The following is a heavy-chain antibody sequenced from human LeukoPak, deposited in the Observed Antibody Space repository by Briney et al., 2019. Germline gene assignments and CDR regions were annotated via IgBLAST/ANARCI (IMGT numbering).Heavy chain of an antibody. D-gene: IGHD3-16*01. Sequence: GASVKVSCKASGYTFTSYYMHWVRQAPGQGLEWMGIINPSGGSTSYAQKFQGRVTMTRDTSTSTVYMELSSLRSEDTAVYYCARDFGYEGGPSSWFDPWGQGTLVTVSS. CDR2: INPSGGST. J-gene: IGHJ5*02. V-gene: IGHV1-46*01. CDR1: GYTFTSYY. CDR3: ARDFGYEGGPSSWFDP.